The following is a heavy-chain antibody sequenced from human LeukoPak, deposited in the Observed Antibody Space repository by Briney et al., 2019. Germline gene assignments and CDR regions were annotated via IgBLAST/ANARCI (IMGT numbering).Heavy chain of an antibody. CDR3: VKGYCSSISCSLIDY. V-gene: IGHV3-64D*06. CDR2: ISSNGGST. Sequence: GGSLRLSCSASGFTLSRYGVHWVRQAPGKGLEYVSGISSNGGSTNYADSVKGRFTISRDNSKNTLHLQMSSLRAEDTAVYYCVKGYCSSISCSLIDYGGQGTLVTVSS. CDR1: GFTLSRYG. J-gene: IGHJ4*02. D-gene: IGHD2-2*01.